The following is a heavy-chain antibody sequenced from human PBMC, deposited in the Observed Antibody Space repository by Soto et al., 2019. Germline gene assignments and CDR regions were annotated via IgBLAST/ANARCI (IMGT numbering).Heavy chain of an antibody. D-gene: IGHD6-6*01. CDR2: ISSSGSTI. Sequence: GGSLRLSCAASGFTFSDYYMSWIRQAPGKGLEWVSYISSSGSTIYYADSVKGRFTISRDNAKNSLYLQMNSLRAEDTAVYYCATTSRVLHFDYWGQGTLVTSPQ. J-gene: IGHJ4*02. CDR1: GFTFSDYY. V-gene: IGHV3-11*01. CDR3: ATTSRVLHFDY.